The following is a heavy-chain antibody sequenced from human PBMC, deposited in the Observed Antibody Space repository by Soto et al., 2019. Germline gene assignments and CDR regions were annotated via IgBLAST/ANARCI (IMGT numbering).Heavy chain of an antibody. Sequence: GGSLRLSCTASGFTFGDYAMSWFRQAPGKGLEWVGFIRSKAYGGTTEYAASVKGRFTIPRDDSKSVAYLQMNSLKTEDTAVYYCTREYSSGWVPLFDYWGQGTLVTVSS. CDR3: TREYSSGWVPLFDY. CDR1: GFTFGDYA. V-gene: IGHV3-49*03. CDR2: IRSKAYGGTT. J-gene: IGHJ4*02. D-gene: IGHD6-19*01.